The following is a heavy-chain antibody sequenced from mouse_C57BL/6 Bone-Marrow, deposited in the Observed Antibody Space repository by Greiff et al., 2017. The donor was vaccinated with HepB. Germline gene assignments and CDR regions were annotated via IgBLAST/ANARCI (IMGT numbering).Heavy chain of an antibody. Sequence: EVQRVESGGGLVQPKGSLKLSCAASGFSFNTYAMNWVRQAPGKGLEWVARIRSKSNNYATYYADSVKDSFTISRDDSESMLYLQMNNLKTEDTAMYYCVRYYGSSLPYAMDYWGQGTTVTVSS. J-gene: IGHJ4*01. CDR3: VRYYGSSLPYAMDY. CDR1: GFSFNTYA. D-gene: IGHD1-1*01. CDR2: IRSKSNNYAT. V-gene: IGHV10-1*01.